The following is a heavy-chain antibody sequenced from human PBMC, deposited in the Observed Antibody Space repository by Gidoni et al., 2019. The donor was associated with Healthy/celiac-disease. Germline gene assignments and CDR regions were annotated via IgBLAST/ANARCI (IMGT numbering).Heavy chain of an antibody. Sequence: QVQLQQWGAGLLKPSETLSITCAVYGGSFSGYYWSWIRQPPGKGLEWIGEINHSGSTNYNPSLKSRVTISVDTSKNQFSLKLSSVTAADTAVYYCARRLANWGPRYWYFDLWGRGTLVTVSS. CDR2: INHSGST. CDR1: GGSFSGYY. CDR3: ARRLANWGPRYWYFDL. V-gene: IGHV4-34*01. J-gene: IGHJ2*01. D-gene: IGHD7-27*01.